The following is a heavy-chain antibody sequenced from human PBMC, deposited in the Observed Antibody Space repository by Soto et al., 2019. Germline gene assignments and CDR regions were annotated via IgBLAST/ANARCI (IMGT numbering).Heavy chain of an antibody. D-gene: IGHD1-26*01. CDR3: ARERYIEWELPAFDY. CDR1: GGTFSSYA. Sequence: SVKVSCKASGGTFSSYAISWVRQAPGQGLEWMGGIIPIFGTANYTQKFQGRVTITADESTSTAYMELSSLRSEDTAVYYCARERYIEWELPAFDYWGQGTLVTVSS. V-gene: IGHV1-69*13. J-gene: IGHJ4*02. CDR2: IIPIFGTA.